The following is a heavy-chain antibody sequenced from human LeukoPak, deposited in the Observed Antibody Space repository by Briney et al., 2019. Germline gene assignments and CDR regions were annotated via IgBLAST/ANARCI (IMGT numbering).Heavy chain of an antibody. D-gene: IGHD6-19*01. CDR2: IYYSGST. CDR3: ARDRPSSGQDY. Sequence: PSETLSLTCTVSGGSISSYYWSWIRQPPGKGLEWIGYIYYSGSTNYNPSLKSRVTISVDTSKNQFSLKLSSVPAADTAVYYCARDRPSSGQDYWGQGTLVTVSS. J-gene: IGHJ4*02. CDR1: GGSISSYY. V-gene: IGHV4-59*01.